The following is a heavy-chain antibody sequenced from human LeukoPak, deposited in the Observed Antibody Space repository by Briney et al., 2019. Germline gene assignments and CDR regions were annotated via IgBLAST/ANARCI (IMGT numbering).Heavy chain of an antibody. Sequence: SETLSLTCTVSGGSISSGGYYWSWIRQHPGKGLEWIGYIYYSGSTYYNPSLKSRVTISVDTSKNQYSLKLSSVTVADTAVYYCARGPVPDIVVVVAADEYYFDYWGQGTLVTVSS. D-gene: IGHD2-15*01. CDR2: IYYSGST. CDR3: ARGPVPDIVVVVAADEYYFDY. V-gene: IGHV4-31*03. CDR1: GGSISSGGYY. J-gene: IGHJ4*02.